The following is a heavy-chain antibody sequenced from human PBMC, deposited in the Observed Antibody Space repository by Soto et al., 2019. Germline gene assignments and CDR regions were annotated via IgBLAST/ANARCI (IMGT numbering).Heavy chain of an antibody. V-gene: IGHV5-10-1*01. Sequence: GESLKISCKGSGYSFTSYWISWVRQMPGKGLEWMGRIDPSDSYTNYSPSFQGHVTISADKSISTAYLQWSSLRASDTAMYYCATFYGSGSYYQPDYYYSGMDVWGQGTTVTVSS. CDR2: IDPSDSYT. J-gene: IGHJ6*02. CDR3: ATFYGSGSYYQPDYYYSGMDV. D-gene: IGHD3-10*01. CDR1: GYSFTSYW.